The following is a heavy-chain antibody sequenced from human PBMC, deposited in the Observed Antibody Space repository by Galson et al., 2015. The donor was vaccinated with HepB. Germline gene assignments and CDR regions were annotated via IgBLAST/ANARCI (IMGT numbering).Heavy chain of an antibody. CDR2: IDPSDSYT. V-gene: IGHV5-10-1*01. CDR3: ARHTGIMVRGELYFDL. J-gene: IGHJ2*01. CDR1: GYSFTSYW. D-gene: IGHD3-10*01. Sequence: QSGAEVKKPGESLRISCKGSGYSFTSYWISWVRQMPGKGLEWMGRIDPSDSYTNYSPSFQGHVTISADKSISTAYLQWSSLKASDTAMYYCARHTGIMVRGELYFDLWGRGTLVTVSS.